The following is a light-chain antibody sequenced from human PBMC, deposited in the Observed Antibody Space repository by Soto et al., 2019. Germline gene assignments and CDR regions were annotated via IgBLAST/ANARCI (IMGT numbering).Light chain of an antibody. J-gene: IGKJ5*01. V-gene: IGKV1-5*01. CDR2: GAS. CDR3: QHSTLYSAP. CDR1: QDISTY. Sequence: RLTQSPSSLSASVGDTVTISCRASQDISTYLAWYQQKPGKAPTLLIFGASSLHNGVPPRFAGSGSGSEFTRTIHRLQPDDFAPYCCQHSTLYSAPFG.